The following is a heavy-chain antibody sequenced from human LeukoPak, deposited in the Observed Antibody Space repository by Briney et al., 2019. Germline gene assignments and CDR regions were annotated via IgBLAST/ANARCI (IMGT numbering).Heavy chain of an antibody. J-gene: IGHJ5*02. D-gene: IGHD3-16*01. CDR3: ARDTSGMITFGGEPFDP. Sequence: GASVKVSCKASGYTFTSYGISWVRQAPGQGREGMGWISAYNGKTNYAQKLQGRVTMTTDTSTSTAYMELRSLTSDDTAVYYCARDTSGMITFGGEPFDPWGQGTLVTVSS. CDR1: GYTFTSYG. V-gene: IGHV1-18*01. CDR2: ISAYNGKT.